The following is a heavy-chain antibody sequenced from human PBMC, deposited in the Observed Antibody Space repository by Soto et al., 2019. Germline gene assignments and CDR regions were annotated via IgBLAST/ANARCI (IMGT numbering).Heavy chain of an antibody. V-gene: IGHV2-5*02. J-gene: IGHJ4*02. D-gene: IGHD1-26*01. CDR1: GFSLYTSGVG. CDR2: IYWDDDK. Sequence: QIALEESGPTRVKPTQTLAVTCTFSGFSLYTSGVGVGWIRQPPGKALEWLAVIYWDDDKCYSPSLKSRLTTTKDTAKNQMVLTMTTMDPGYTATYYCAHRALYRGSYLDGGYFDYWGQGTLVTVSS. CDR3: AHRALYRGSYLDGGYFDY.